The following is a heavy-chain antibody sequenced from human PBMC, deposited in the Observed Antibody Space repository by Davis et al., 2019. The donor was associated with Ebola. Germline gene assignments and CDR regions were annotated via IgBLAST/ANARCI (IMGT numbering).Heavy chain of an antibody. D-gene: IGHD3-22*01. CDR2: IYYSGST. V-gene: IGHV4-31*03. Sequence: MPSETLSLSCTVSGGSISSGGYYWSWIRQHPGKGLEWIGYIYYSGSTYYNPSLKSRVTISVDTSKNQFSLKLSSVTAADTAVYYCARGFPIHYYDSSGYYSQNDAFDIWGQGTMVTVSS. CDR1: GGSISSGGYY. CDR3: ARGFPIHYYDSSGYYSQNDAFDI. J-gene: IGHJ3*02.